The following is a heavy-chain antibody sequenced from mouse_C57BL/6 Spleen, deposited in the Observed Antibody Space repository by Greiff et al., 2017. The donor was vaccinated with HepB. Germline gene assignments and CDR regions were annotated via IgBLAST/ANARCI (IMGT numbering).Heavy chain of an antibody. D-gene: IGHD2-5*01. CDR1: GFNIKDYY. J-gene: IGHJ3*01. Sequence: EVQLQQSGAELVKPGASVKLSCTASGFNIKDYYMHWVKQRPEQGLEWIGRIDPEAGETKYAPKFQGKATITAATSSNTAYLQLRSLTAEDTAVYYWARPYSNGFAYWGQGTRVTVSA. CDR2: IDPEAGET. CDR3: ARPYSNGFAY. V-gene: IGHV14-2*01.